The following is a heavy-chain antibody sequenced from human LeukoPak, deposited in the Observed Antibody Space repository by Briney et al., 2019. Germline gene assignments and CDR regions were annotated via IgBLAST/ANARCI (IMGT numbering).Heavy chain of an antibody. CDR3: AKDRDGLMPV. Sequence: PGRSLRLSCAASGFTFSSYGMHWVRQAPGKGLEWVAVISYDGSNKYYADSVKGRFTISRDNSKNTLYLQMNSLRAEDTAVYYCAKDRDGLMPVWGQGTLVTVSS. V-gene: IGHV3-30*18. CDR2: ISYDGSNK. D-gene: IGHD2-2*01. J-gene: IGHJ4*02. CDR1: GFTFSSYG.